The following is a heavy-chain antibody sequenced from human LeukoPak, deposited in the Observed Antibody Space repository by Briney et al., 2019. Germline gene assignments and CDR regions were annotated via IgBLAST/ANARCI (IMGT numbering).Heavy chain of an antibody. V-gene: IGHV3-30*03. CDR1: GFTFSSYA. Sequence: PGGSLRLSCAASGFTFSSYAMHWVRQAPGKGLEWVAVISYDGSNKYYADSVKGRFTISRDNSKNTLYLQMNSLRPEDTAVYYCVQGYYMDVWGKGTTVTVSS. CDR3: VQGYYMDV. CDR2: ISYDGSNK. J-gene: IGHJ6*03.